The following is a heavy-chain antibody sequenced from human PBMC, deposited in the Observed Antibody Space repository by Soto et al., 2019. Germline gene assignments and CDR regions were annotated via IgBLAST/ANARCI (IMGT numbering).Heavy chain of an antibody. V-gene: IGHV4-4*02. CDR3: ARADMIRTFYYGMDV. J-gene: IGHJ6*02. Sequence: PSETLSLTCAVSGGSISTSNWWSWVRQPPGKGLEWIGEVYRTGSTNYNPSLKSRVTISVDTSKNQFSLKLSSVTAADTAVYYCARADMIRTFYYGMDVWGQGTTVTVSS. CDR1: GGSISTSNW. D-gene: IGHD3-16*01. CDR2: VYRTGST.